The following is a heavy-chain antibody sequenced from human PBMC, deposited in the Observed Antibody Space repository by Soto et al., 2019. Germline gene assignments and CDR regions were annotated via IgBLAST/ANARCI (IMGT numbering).Heavy chain of an antibody. V-gene: IGHV4-39*01. CDR3: ARQIYYPRALYYFDY. CDR2: IYYSGST. Sequence: SETLSLTCTVSGGSISSSIYYWVWIRQPPGKGLEWIGNIYYSGSTYYNPSLKSRVSISVDTSKNQFSLKLNSVTAADTAVYYCARQIYYPRALYYFDYWGQGTLVTVSS. CDR1: GGSISSSIYY. D-gene: IGHD3-10*01. J-gene: IGHJ4*02.